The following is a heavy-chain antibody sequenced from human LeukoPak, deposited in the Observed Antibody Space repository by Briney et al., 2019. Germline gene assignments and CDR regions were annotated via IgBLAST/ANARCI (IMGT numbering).Heavy chain of an antibody. CDR2: IYPGDSDT. Sequence: GASLQISCKGSGYSFTSYWIGWVRQVPGKGLEWMGIIYPGDSDTRYSPSFLGQVTISADKSISTAYLQWSSLKASDTAMYYCARTAAAGNPRISDYWGQGTLVTVSS. J-gene: IGHJ4*02. CDR1: GYSFTSYW. D-gene: IGHD6-13*01. CDR3: ARTAAAGNPRISDY. V-gene: IGHV5-51*01.